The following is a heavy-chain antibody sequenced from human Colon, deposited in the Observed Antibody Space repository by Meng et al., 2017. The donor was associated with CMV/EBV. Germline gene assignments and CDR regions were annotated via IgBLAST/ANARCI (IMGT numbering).Heavy chain of an antibody. CDR2: IKKDGTEK. J-gene: IGHJ4*02. CDR3: AKGGLGGNSFDYYFNF. V-gene: IGHV3-7*01. Sequence: GESLKISCAASGFTFSNYWMNWVRQAPGKGLEWVANIKKDGTEKYYVDSVKGRFTISRDHAKKSLYLQMNSLTAEDSALYYCAKGGLGGNSFDYYFNFWGQGTLVTVSS. D-gene: IGHD3-16*01. CDR1: GFTFSNYW.